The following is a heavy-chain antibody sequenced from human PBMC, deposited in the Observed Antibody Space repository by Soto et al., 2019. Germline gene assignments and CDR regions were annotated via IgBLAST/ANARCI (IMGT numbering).Heavy chain of an antibody. V-gene: IGHV4-59*01. CDR2: IYNSGST. J-gene: IGHJ4*02. CDR3: ARTYDFLSGYYAHFDY. Sequence: SETLSLTCTVSGGSIRSYYWSWIRQSPGKGLEWIAYIYNSGSTNYNPSLRSRVTISVDTSQNQFSLNLYSVTTADTAVYYCARTYDFLSGYYAHFDYWGQGTPVTVSS. CDR1: GGSIRSYY. D-gene: IGHD3-3*01.